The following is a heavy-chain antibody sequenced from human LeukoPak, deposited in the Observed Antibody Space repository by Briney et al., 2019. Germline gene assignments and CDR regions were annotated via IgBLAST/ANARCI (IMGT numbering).Heavy chain of an antibody. D-gene: IGHD3-22*01. Sequence: SETLSLTCTVSGGSISSSGYYWHWIRQPPGKGLEWIGSVYYSGNTYYKSSLESRVTISVDTSNNRFSLKLNSVTAADTGTYYCARTSGRGSVDPGTSGYVDSWGQGSLVTVSS. CDR2: VYYSGNT. V-gene: IGHV4-39*01. J-gene: IGHJ4*02. CDR1: GGSISSSGYY. CDR3: ARTSGRGSVDPGTSGYVDS.